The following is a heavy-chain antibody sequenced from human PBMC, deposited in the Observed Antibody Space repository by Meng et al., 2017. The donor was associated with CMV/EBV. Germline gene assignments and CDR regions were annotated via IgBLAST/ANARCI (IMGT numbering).Heavy chain of an antibody. J-gene: IGHJ6*02. V-gene: IGHV3-74*01. CDR1: GFTFSSYW. D-gene: IGHD2-2*01. Sequence: GGSLRLSCAASGFTFSSYWMHWVRQAPGKGLVWVSRINSDGSSTSYADSVKGRFTISRDNAKNTLYLQMNSLRAEDTAVYYCAREYCSSTSCYFYYGMDVWGQGTTVTVSS. CDR3: AREYCSSTSCYFYYGMDV. CDR2: INSDGSST.